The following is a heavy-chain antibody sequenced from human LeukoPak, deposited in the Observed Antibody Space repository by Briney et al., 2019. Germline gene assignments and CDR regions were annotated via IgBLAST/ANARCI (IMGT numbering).Heavy chain of an antibody. V-gene: IGHV3-7*04. CDR2: IKRDGSEK. CDR1: GFTFSSYW. CDR3: ARDLGWLQFDY. D-gene: IGHD5-24*01. Sequence: PGGSLRLSCAASGFTFSSYWMSWVRQAPGKGLEWVANIKRDGSEKYYVDSLKGRFTISRDNAKNSLYLQMNSLRAEDTAVYYCARDLGWLQFDYWGQGTLVTVSS. J-gene: IGHJ4*02.